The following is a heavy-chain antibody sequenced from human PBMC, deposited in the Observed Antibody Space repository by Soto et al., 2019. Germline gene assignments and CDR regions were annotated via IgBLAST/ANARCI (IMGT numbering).Heavy chain of an antibody. CDR3: ARDPYYDILTGYPYGMDV. D-gene: IGHD3-9*01. CDR1: GFTFNSYG. Sequence: GGSLRLSCTASGFTFNSYGFNWVRQAPGKGLEWVAVIWYDGNTKYYADSVKGRFTISRDNLKNTLYLQMNSLRAEDTAVYYCARDPYYDILTGYPYGMDVWGQGTTVTVSS. CDR2: IWYDGNTK. V-gene: IGHV3-33*01. J-gene: IGHJ6*02.